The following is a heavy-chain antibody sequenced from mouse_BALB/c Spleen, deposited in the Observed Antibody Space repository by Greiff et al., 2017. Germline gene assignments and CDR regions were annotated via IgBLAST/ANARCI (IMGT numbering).Heavy chain of an antibody. CDR1: GFSLTSYG. D-gene: IGHD2-4*01. J-gene: IGHJ3*01. CDR2: IWAGGST. V-gene: IGHV2-9*02. Sequence: VQGVESGPGLVAPSQSLSITCTVSGFSLTSYGVHWVRQPPGKGLEWLGVIWAGGSTNYNSALMSRLSISKDNSKSQVFLKMNSLQTDDTAMYYCARYDYDGRFAYWGQGTLVTVSA. CDR3: ARYDYDGRFAY.